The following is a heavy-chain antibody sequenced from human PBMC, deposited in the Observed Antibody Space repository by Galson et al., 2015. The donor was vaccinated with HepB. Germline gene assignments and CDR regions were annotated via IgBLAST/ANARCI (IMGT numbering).Heavy chain of an antibody. J-gene: IGHJ4*02. Sequence: SLRLSCAASGFTFSSYAMHWVRQAPGKGLEWVAVISYDGSNKYYADSVKGRFTISRDNSKNTLYLQMNSLRAEDTAVYYCARGEDIVVVPAAGGLDYWGQGTLVTVSS. CDR1: GFTFSSYA. CDR2: ISYDGSNK. CDR3: ARGEDIVVVPAAGGLDY. D-gene: IGHD2-2*01. V-gene: IGHV3-30-3*01.